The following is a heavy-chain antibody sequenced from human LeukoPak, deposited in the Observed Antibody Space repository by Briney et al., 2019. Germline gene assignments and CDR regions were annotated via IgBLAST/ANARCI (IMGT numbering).Heavy chain of an antibody. V-gene: IGHV1-2*06. D-gene: IGHD6-13*01. Sequence: ASVKVSCKASGYTFTGYYMHWVRQAPGQGLEWMGRINPNSGGTNYVQKFQGRVTMTRDTSISTAYMELSRLRSDDTAVYYCARAYSSSLPTGLGWGQGTLVTVS. CDR1: GYTFTGYY. J-gene: IGHJ4*02. CDR3: ARAYSSSLPTGLG. CDR2: INPNSGGT.